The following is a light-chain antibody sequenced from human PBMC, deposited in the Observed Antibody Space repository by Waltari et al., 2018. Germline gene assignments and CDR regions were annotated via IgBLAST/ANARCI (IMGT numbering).Light chain of an antibody. CDR3: QHYYGRPPHT. J-gene: IGKJ2*01. CDR1: QDINNW. V-gene: IGKV1-5*01. Sequence: DIQLTQSPSTLSASVGDRVTITCRASQDINNWLAWYQQKPGKAPKILIYDASSLETGVPSKFSGSGSGTEFTLTISSLQAEDVAVYYCQHYYGRPPHTFGRGTKLEIQ. CDR2: DAS.